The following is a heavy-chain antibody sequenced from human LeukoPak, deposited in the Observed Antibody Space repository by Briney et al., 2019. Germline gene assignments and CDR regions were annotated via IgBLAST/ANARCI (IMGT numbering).Heavy chain of an antibody. CDR1: GFTFSIYA. J-gene: IGHJ4*02. D-gene: IGHD5-18*01. Sequence: GGSLRLSCAASGFTFSIYAITWVRQAPGKGLEWVSTISGSAVSTYYADSVKGRFTISRDNSKNTVYLQMNTLRAEDTAVYYCAKDSGYSFGFDYWGQGTLVTVSS. CDR2: ISGSAVST. V-gene: IGHV3-23*01. CDR3: AKDSGYSFGFDY.